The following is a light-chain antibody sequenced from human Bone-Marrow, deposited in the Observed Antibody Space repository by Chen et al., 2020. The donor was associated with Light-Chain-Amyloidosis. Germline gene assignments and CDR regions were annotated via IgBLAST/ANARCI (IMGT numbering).Light chain of an antibody. CDR2: WAS. CDR1: QSVLYSSKDKNY. Sequence: DIVMTQSADSLAVSLGARATVTCKSSQSVLYSSKDKNYLSWYQQSPGQPPKLLIYWASIRESRVPDRFSGSGAGTAFTLTISRLPAEDVAVYYWQQYYSAPYTFGQGTKLEIK. J-gene: IGKJ2*01. CDR3: QQYYSAPYT. V-gene: IGKV4-1*01.